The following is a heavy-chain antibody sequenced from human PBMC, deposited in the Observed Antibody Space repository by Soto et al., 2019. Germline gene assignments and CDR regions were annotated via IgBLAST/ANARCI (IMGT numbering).Heavy chain of an antibody. J-gene: IGHJ4*02. CDR2: IDPSDSYT. CDR1: GYSFTSYW. V-gene: IGHV5-10-1*03. CDR3: ARHVDSYGLI. Sequence: VQLVQSGAEVKKPGESLRISCKGYGYSFTSYWISWVRQMPGKGLEWMGRIDPSDSYTNYSPSFHGHVTISADKSISTAYLPWSTLKASDTAMYYCARHVDSYGLIWGQVTLVTVSS. D-gene: IGHD5-18*01.